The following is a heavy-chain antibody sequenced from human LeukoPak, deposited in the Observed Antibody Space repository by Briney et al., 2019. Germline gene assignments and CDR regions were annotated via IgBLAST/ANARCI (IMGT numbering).Heavy chain of an antibody. CDR2: IYHSGST. J-gene: IGHJ5*02. CDR3: ARQYQLRFLEWSSPYIWFDP. D-gene: IGHD3-3*01. V-gene: IGHV4-38-2*01. Sequence: PSETLSLTCAVSGYSISSGYYWGWIRPPPGKGLEWVGSIYHSGSTYYNPSLKSRVTISVDTSKNQFSLKLSSVTAADTAVYYCARQYQLRFLEWSSPYIWFDPWGQGTLVTVSS. CDR1: GYSISSGYY.